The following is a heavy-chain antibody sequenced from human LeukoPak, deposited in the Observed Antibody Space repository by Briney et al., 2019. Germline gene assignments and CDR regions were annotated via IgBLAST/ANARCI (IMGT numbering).Heavy chain of an antibody. CDR3: ARGPPHYGSGSPSYGMDV. CDR1: GGTFSSYA. Sequence: ASVKVSCKASGGTFSSYAISWVRQAPGQGLEWMGRIMPILGIANYAQKFQGRVTITADKSTSTAYMELSSLRSEDTAVYYCARGPPHYGSGSPSYGMDVWGQGTTVTVSS. CDR2: IMPILGIA. D-gene: IGHD3-10*01. J-gene: IGHJ6*02. V-gene: IGHV1-69*04.